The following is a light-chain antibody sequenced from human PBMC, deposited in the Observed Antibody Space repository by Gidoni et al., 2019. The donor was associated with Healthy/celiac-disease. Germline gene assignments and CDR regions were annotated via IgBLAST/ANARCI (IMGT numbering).Light chain of an antibody. J-gene: IGLJ2*01. CDR2: DAS. CDR1: NSGSNS. CDR3: QVWDSSSDHVV. V-gene: IGLV3-21*02. Sequence: SYVLTQPPSVSVAPGQTARITCGGNNSGSNSVHWYQQKPGQAPVLVVYDASDRPSGIPERFPGSNSGNTATLTISRVEAGDEADYYCQVWDSSSDHVVFGGGTKLTVL.